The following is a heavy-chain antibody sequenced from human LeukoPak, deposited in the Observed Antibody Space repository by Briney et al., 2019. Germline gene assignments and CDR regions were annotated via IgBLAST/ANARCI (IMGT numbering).Heavy chain of an antibody. Sequence: SETLSLTCAVYGGSFSGYYWSWIRQPPGKGLEWIGSIYDSGSTYYNPSLKSRVTISVDTSKNQFSLKLNSVTAADTAVYYCARHYGPWGQGTLVTVSP. CDR1: GGSFSGYY. J-gene: IGHJ5*02. CDR3: ARHYGP. D-gene: IGHD3-16*01. V-gene: IGHV4-34*01. CDR2: IYDSGST.